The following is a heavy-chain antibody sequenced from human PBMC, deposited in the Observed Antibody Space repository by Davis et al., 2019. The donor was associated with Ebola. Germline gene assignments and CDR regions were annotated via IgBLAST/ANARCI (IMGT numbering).Heavy chain of an antibody. V-gene: IGHV1-69*04. CDR2: IIPILGIA. D-gene: IGHD2-15*01. CDR3: ATDGPMGWLGY. J-gene: IGHJ4*02. Sequence: SVKVSCKASGGTFSSYAISWVRQAPGQGLEWMGRIIPILGIANYAQKFQGRVTITADKSTSTAYMELSSLRSEDTAVYYCATDGPMGWLGYWGQGTLVTVSS. CDR1: GGTFSSYA.